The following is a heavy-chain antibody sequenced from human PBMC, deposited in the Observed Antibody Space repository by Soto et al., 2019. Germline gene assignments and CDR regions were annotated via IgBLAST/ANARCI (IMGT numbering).Heavy chain of an antibody. D-gene: IGHD6-19*01. CDR3: VRDRMWEQWLGPHDAFEI. CDR2: VNAAANDI. Sequence: EVQLVESGGGLVQPGGSLRLSCAASGFTFSIFSMSWVRQAPGKGLEWISYVNAAANDIYYTDSVRGRFTISRDIAKNSLYLQMNSLRDDDTAVYYCVRDRMWEQWLGPHDAFEIWGQGTMVTVS. J-gene: IGHJ3*02. V-gene: IGHV3-48*02. CDR1: GFTFSIFS.